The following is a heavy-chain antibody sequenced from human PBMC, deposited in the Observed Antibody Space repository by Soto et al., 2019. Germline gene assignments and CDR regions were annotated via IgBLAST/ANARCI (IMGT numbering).Heavy chain of an antibody. CDR3: ARAFGESTWGMDV. J-gene: IGHJ6*02. V-gene: IGHV3-33*01. CDR1: GFTFSNYG. D-gene: IGHD3-10*01. Sequence: QVQLVESGGGVVQPGRSLRLSCTASGFTFSNYGMHWVRQAPGKGLEWVTLIWFDGTTKFYADSVKGRFTISRDNSKNTLYLQRNSLRAEDTAVYYCARAFGESTWGMDVWGQGTTVTVSS. CDR2: IWFDGTTK.